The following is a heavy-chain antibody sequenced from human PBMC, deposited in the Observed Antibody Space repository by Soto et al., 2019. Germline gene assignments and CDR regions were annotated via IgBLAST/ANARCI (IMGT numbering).Heavy chain of an antibody. V-gene: IGHV1-69*08. CDR3: ARDQGDYGDYVSPFDY. CDR2: IIPILGIA. Sequence: QVQLVQSGAEVKKPGSSVKVSCKASGGTFSSYTISWVRQAPGQGLEWMGRIIPILGIANYAQKFQGRVTITADKSTSTAYMELSSLRSEDTAVYYCARDQGDYGDYVSPFDYWGQGTLVTVSS. J-gene: IGHJ4*02. CDR1: GGTFSSYT. D-gene: IGHD4-17*01.